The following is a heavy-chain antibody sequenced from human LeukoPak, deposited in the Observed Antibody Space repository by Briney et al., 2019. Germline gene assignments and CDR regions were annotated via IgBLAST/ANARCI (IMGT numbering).Heavy chain of an antibody. D-gene: IGHD6-19*01. Sequence: PGGSLRLSCAASGFTFSSYAMSWVRQAPGKGLEWASAISGSGGSTYYADSVKGRFTISRDNSKNTLYLQMNSLRAEDTAVYYCAKALWLVLPNNWFDPWGQGTLVTVSS. J-gene: IGHJ5*02. CDR3: AKALWLVLPNNWFDP. CDR2: ISGSGGST. CDR1: GFTFSSYA. V-gene: IGHV3-23*01.